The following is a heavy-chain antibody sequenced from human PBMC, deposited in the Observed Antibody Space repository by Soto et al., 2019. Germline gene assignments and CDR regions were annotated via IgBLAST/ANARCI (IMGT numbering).Heavy chain of an antibody. CDR2: ISYDGSNK. D-gene: IGHD5-18*01. Sequence: GGSLRLSCAASGFTFSSYGMHWVRQAPGKGLEWVAVISYDGSNKYYADSVKGRFTISRDNSKNTLYLQMNSLRAEDTAVYYCASSGYSYGPYYYYGMDVWGQGTTVTVSS. V-gene: IGHV3-30*03. CDR3: ASSGYSYGPYYYYGMDV. J-gene: IGHJ6*02. CDR1: GFTFSSYG.